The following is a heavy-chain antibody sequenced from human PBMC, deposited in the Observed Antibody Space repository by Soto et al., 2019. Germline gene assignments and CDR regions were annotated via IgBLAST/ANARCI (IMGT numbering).Heavy chain of an antibody. CDR2: IYNISGST. CDR3: ARGKTYYYDSSGYHFDY. CDR1: GGSISGYY. V-gene: IGHV4-59*01. D-gene: IGHD3-22*01. Sequence: SETLSLTCTVSGGSISGYYWSWLRQPPGKGLEWIGYIYNISGSTNYNPSLKSRVTISVDTSKNQFSLKLSSVTAADTAVYYCARGKTYYYDSSGYHFDYWGQGTLVTVSS. J-gene: IGHJ4*02.